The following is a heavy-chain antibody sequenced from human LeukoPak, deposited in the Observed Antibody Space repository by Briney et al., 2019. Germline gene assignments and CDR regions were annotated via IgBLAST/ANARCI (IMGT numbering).Heavy chain of an antibody. CDR2: IYYSGST. D-gene: IGHD3-22*01. CDR1: GGSISSYY. V-gene: IGHV4-59*01. Sequence: SETLSPTCTVSGGSISSYYWSWIRQPPGKGLEWIGYIYYSGSTNYNPSLKSRVTISVDTSKNQFSLKLTSVTAADTAMYYCARERVDYYDSRGYEFDYWGQGTLVTVSS. CDR3: ARERVDYYDSRGYEFDY. J-gene: IGHJ4*02.